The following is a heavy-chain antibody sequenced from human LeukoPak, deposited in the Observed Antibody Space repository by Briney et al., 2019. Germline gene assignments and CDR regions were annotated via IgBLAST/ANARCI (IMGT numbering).Heavy chain of an antibody. CDR2: IYPRDGST. Sequence: ASVNVSCTASGYTFTNNYLHWVRQAPGQGLEWMGMIYPRDGSTSYAQNFQGRVTVTRDTSTTTVHMELRGLRSEDTAVYYCARDQEGFDYWGQGTVVTVSS. J-gene: IGHJ4*02. CDR1: GYTFTNNY. V-gene: IGHV1-46*01. CDR3: ARDQEGFDY.